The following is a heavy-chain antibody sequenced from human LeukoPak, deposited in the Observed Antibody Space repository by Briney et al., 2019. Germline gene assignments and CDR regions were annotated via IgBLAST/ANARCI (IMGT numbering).Heavy chain of an antibody. CDR3: ARWVVEVRGGDAFDI. Sequence: PGRSLRLSCAASGFTFKTYGMHWARQAPGKGLEWVSSISYDVSDKYYADSVRGRFTISRDNSKRMLYLQMNSLRAEDTAVYYCARWVVEVRGGDAFDIWGQGTMVTVSS. D-gene: IGHD3-10*01. CDR1: GFTFKTYG. V-gene: IGHV3-30*03. CDR2: ISYDVSDK. J-gene: IGHJ3*02.